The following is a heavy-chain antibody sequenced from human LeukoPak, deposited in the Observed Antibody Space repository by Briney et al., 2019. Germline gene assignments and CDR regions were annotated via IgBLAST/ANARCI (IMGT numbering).Heavy chain of an antibody. CDR2: INSDGSST. D-gene: IGHD6-19*01. J-gene: IGHJ5*02. Sequence: GGSLRLSCAASGFTFSSYWMHWVRQAPGKGLVWVSRINSDGSSTSYADSVKGRFTISRGNAKNTLYLQMNSLRADDTAVYYRARALAVAGTGGFDPWGQGTLVTVSS. CDR1: GFTFSSYW. V-gene: IGHV3-74*01. CDR3: ARALAVAGTGGFDP.